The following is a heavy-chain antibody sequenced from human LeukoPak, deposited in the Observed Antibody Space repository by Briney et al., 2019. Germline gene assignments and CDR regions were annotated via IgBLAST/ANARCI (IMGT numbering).Heavy chain of an antibody. J-gene: IGHJ4*02. D-gene: IGHD1-26*01. CDR1: GFSFSDFY. CDR3: AREARGSGRDFDY. Sequence: GGSLRLSCAASGFSFSDFYMSWIRQAPGMGLELISYIGTRSNPIYYADSVKGRFTISRDDAKNSLYLQMNSLRDEDTAVYFCAREARGSGRDFDYWGQGILVTVSS. CDR2: IGTRSNPI. V-gene: IGHV3-11*01.